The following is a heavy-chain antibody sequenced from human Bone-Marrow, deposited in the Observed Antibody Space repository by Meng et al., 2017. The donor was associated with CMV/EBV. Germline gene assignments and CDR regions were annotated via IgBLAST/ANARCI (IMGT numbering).Heavy chain of an antibody. CDR3: ARQRSGYCSGTSCYDPYYFDF. CDR2: IYYIGST. V-gene: IGHV4-59*01. D-gene: IGHD2-2*03. J-gene: IGHJ4*02. Sequence: SEILSPTCNVPGGPINSYYWSWIRQPPGKALEWIGYIYYIGSTSYNPSLKSRVTISIDTSKNQFSLRLSSATAADTAVYFCARQRSGYCSGTSCYDPYYFDFWGQGALVTVSS. CDR1: GGPINSYY.